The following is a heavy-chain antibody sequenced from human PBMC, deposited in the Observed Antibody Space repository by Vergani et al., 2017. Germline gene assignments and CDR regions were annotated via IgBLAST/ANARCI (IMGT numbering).Heavy chain of an antibody. J-gene: IGHJ4*02. V-gene: IGHV3-30*18. Sequence: QVQLVESGGDVVQPGRSLRLSCTASGFTFSSFAMHWVRQAPGKGLEWVAVISYDGSNKYYADSVKGRFTISRDNSKNTLYLQMNSLRAEDTAVYYCAKDSHLWERLSWHYFDYWGQGTLVTVSS. CDR2: ISYDGSNK. D-gene: IGHD1-26*01. CDR1: GFTFSSFA. CDR3: AKDSHLWERLSWHYFDY.